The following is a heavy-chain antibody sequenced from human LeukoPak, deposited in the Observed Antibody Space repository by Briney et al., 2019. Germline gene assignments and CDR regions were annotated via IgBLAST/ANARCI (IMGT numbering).Heavy chain of an antibody. CDR2: ISGDGGST. D-gene: IGHD6-13*01. J-gene: IGHJ5*02. CDR3: AKDNPGESAAAGTFNWFDP. V-gene: IGHV3-43*02. CDR1: GSTFDDYA. Sequence: PGGSLRLSCAASGSTFDDYAMHWVRQAPGKGLEWVSLISGDGGSTYYADSVKGRFTISRDNSKNSLYLQMNSLRTEDTALYYCAKDNPGESAAAGTFNWFDPWGQGTLVTVSS.